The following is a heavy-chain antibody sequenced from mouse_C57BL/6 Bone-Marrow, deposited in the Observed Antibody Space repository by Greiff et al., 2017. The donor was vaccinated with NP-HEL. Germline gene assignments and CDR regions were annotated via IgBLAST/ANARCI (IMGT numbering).Heavy chain of an antibody. D-gene: IGHD1-1*01. CDR3: ARRIPPYYYGSFWYFDV. CDR2: INPSNGGT. J-gene: IGHJ1*03. CDR1: GYTFTSYW. V-gene: IGHV1-53*01. Sequence: VKLQQPGTELVKPGASVTLSCKASGYTFTSYWMHWVKQRPGQGLEWIGNINPSNGGTNYNEKFKSKATLTVDKSSSTAYMQLSSLTSEDSAVYYSARRIPPYYYGSFWYFDVWGTGTTVTVSA.